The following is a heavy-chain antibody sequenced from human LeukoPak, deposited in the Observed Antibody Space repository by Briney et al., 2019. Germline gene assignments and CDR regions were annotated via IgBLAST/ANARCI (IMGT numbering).Heavy chain of an antibody. V-gene: IGHV1-3*01. J-gene: IGHJ5*02. Sequence: GASVKVSCKASGYTFTTYAIHWVRQAPGQRLEWMGWINVGNANTKYSQKLQGRVTITRDTSASTAYMELSTLRSEDTAVYYCARAPYYYDNNWFDPWGQGTLVTVSS. CDR3: ARAPYYYDNNWFDP. D-gene: IGHD3-22*01. CDR2: INVGNANT. CDR1: GYTFTTYA.